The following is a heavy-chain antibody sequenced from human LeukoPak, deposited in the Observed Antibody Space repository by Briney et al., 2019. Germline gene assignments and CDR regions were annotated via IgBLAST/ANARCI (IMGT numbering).Heavy chain of an antibody. D-gene: IGHD3-22*01. CDR2: IYSGGST. J-gene: IGHJ4*02. CDR1: GFTVSSNY. V-gene: IGHV3-53*01. Sequence: GGFLRLSCAASGFTVSSNYMSWVRQAPGKGLEWVSVIYSGGSTYYADSVKGRFTISRDNSKNTLYLQMNSLRAEDTAVYYCAKAKYYDSSGYYPFDYWGQGTLVTVSS. CDR3: AKAKYYDSSGYYPFDY.